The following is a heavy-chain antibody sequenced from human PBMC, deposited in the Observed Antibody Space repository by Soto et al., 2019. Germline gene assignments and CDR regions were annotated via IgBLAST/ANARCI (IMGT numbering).Heavy chain of an antibody. D-gene: IGHD3-22*01. V-gene: IGHV3-23*01. Sequence: EVQLLESGGGLVQPGGSLRLSCAASGFTFSSYAMNWVRQAPGMGLQWVSEIGGSGGSTYYADSVKGRFTISRDNSKNTLDLQMNSLRAEDTAVYYCAKGLYYHDSSGYYSAAFDIWGQGTMVTVSS. J-gene: IGHJ3*02. CDR1: GFTFSSYA. CDR3: AKGLYYHDSSGYYSAAFDI. CDR2: IGGSGGST.